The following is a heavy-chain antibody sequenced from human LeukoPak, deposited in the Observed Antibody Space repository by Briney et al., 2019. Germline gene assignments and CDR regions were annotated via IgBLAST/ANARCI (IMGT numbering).Heavy chain of an antibody. Sequence: GESLKISCKGSGYIFTDYWIAWARQMPGKGLEWMGIIYPGDSDTRYSPSFQGQVTISADRSITTAYLQWSRLKASDTAMYYCTRPNTSGPFDYWGQGTLVTVSS. CDR1: GYIFTDYW. J-gene: IGHJ4*02. CDR3: TRPNTSGPFDY. CDR2: IYPGDSDT. D-gene: IGHD6-19*01. V-gene: IGHV5-51*01.